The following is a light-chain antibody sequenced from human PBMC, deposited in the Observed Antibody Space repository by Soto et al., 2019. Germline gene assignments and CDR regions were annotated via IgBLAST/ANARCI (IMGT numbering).Light chain of an antibody. CDR3: CSYAGSSIHVV. J-gene: IGLJ2*01. Sequence: QSALTQPPSVSGSPGQSITISCTGTSSDVGSYNLVSWYQQPPGTAPKLMIYEDSKRPSGVSNRFSGSKSGNTASLTISGLQAEDEADDYCCSYAGSSIHVVFGGGTKLTVL. CDR1: SSDVGSYNL. V-gene: IGLV2-23*01. CDR2: EDS.